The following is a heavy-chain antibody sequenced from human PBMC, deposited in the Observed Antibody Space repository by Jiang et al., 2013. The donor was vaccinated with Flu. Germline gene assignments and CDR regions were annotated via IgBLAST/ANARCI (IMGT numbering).Heavy chain of an antibody. J-gene: IGHJ5*02. D-gene: IGHD2-2*01. CDR2: INHSGST. CDR1: GGSFSGYY. Sequence: LLKPSETLSLTCAVYGGSFSGYYWSWIRQPPGKGLEWIGEINHSGSTNYNPSLKSRVTISVDTSKNQFSLKLSSVTAADTAVYYCARGIPKVPAALRHINWFDPWGQGTLVTVSS. V-gene: IGHV4-34*01. CDR3: ARGIPKVPAALRHINWFDP.